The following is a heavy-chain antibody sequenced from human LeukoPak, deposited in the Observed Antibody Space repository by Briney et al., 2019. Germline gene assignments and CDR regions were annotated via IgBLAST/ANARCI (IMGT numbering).Heavy chain of an antibody. J-gene: IGHJ4*02. Sequence: GGSLRLSCAASGFTVSSNYMSWVRQAPGKGLEWVSVIYSGGSTYYADSVKGRSTISRDNSKNTLYLQMNSLRAEDTAVYYCARSVVADAPFDYWGQGTLVTVSS. CDR3: ARSVVADAPFDY. CDR1: GFTVSSNY. V-gene: IGHV3-53*01. D-gene: IGHD3-22*01. CDR2: IYSGGST.